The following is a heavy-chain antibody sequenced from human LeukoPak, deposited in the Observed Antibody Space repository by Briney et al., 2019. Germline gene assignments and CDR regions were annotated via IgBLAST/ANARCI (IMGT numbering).Heavy chain of an antibody. Sequence: GESLKISCKGSGYSFTSYWIGRVRQMPWKGLEWMGIIYPGDSDTRYSPSFQGQVTISADKSISTAYLQWSSLKASDTAIYYCALHPAQGSGSLDFWGQGTLVTVSS. D-gene: IGHD3-10*01. V-gene: IGHV5-51*01. CDR1: GYSFTSYW. J-gene: IGHJ4*02. CDR3: ALHPAQGSGSLDF. CDR2: IYPGDSDT.